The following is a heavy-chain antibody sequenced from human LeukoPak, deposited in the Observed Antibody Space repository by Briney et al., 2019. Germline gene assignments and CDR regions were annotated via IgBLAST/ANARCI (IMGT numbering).Heavy chain of an antibody. J-gene: IGHJ4*02. CDR2: ISGSGSTT. CDR1: GFTFSSYG. V-gene: IGHV3-48*03. D-gene: IGHD3-22*01. CDR3: ARAHYYDSSGPDY. Sequence: GGPLRLSCAVSGFTFSSYGMNWVRQAPRKGQELVSYISGSGSTTYYADSVKGRFTIFRDNAKNSLSLKLNSLSAEDTAVYYCARAHYYDSSGPDYWGQGTLVTVSS.